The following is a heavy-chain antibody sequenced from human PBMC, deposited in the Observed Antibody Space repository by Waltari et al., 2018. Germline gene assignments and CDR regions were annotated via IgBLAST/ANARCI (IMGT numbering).Heavy chain of an antibody. Sequence: QVQLQESGPGLMKPSETLSLSCTVSGASLTTYYWSWIRQPPGKGLEYIGYIHDSGDTNYSPSRRSRFSMSMDTSKNQFSLKVSSVTAADSAVYYCARVHGSESPLSWGTDVWGQGTAVTVSS. CDR3: ARVHGSESPLSWGTDV. V-gene: IGHV4-59*01. CDR2: IHDSGDT. CDR1: GASLTTYY. J-gene: IGHJ6*02.